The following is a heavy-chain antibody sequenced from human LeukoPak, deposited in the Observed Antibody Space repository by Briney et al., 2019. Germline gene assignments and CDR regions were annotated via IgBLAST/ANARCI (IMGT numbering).Heavy chain of an antibody. CDR2: NYPCDSDT. V-gene: IGHV5-51*01. D-gene: IGHD3-10*01. CDR1: GYTFVTYW. J-gene: IGHJ4*02. Sequence: AESLKISCKTSGYTFVTYWIACVRQIPGKDLQWMVINYPCDSDTRYSPSFQGQVTISADNSISTAYLQWSSLKASDAAMYYCARGTGARGGSGTYALNYWGQGTLVTVSS. CDR3: ARGTGARGGSGTYALNY.